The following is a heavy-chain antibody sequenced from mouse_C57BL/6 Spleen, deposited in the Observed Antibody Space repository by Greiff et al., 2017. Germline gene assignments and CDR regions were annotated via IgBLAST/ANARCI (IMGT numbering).Heavy chain of an antibody. CDR1: GFTFSSYA. CDR3: ARAYYSNYEDAMDY. J-gene: IGHJ4*01. V-gene: IGHV5-4*01. CDR2: ISDGGSYT. Sequence: EVQGVESGGGLVKPGGSLKLSCAASGFTFSSYAMSWVRQTPEKRLEWVATISDGGSYTYYPDNVKGRFTISRDNAKNNLYLQMSHLKSEDTAMYYCARAYYSNYEDAMDYWGQGTSVTVSS. D-gene: IGHD2-5*01.